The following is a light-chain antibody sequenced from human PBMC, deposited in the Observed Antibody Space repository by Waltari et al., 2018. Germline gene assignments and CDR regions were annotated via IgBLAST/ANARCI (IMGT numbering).Light chain of an antibody. CDR1: QGISNY. Sequence: IQLTQSPSSPPASVGDRVTIPCRASQGISNYLAWYQQKPGKAPKLLIYPASTLQSGVPSRFSGSGSGTDFTLTISSLQPEDFATYYCQQLNSYQWTFGQGSKVEIK. V-gene: IGKV1-9*01. CDR2: PAS. CDR3: QQLNSYQWT. J-gene: IGKJ1*01.